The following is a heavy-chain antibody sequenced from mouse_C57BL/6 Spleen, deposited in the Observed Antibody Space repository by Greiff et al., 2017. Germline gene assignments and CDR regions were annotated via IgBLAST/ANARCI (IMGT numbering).Heavy chain of an antibody. J-gene: IGHJ1*03. CDR1: GFTFSSYA. CDR2: ISDGGSYT. CDR3: ARDSNHYWYFDG. V-gene: IGHV5-4*01. Sequence: EVKVVESGGGLVKPGGSLKLSCAASGFTFSSYAMSWVRQTPEKRLEWVATISDGGSYTYYPDNVKGRFTISRDNAKNNLYLQMSHLKSEDTAMYYCARDSNHYWYFDGWGTGATVTVSS. D-gene: IGHD2-5*01.